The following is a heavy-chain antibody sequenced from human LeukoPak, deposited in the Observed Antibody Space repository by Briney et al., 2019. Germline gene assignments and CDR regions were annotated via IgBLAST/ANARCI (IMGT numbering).Heavy chain of an antibody. CDR1: GFTFSSYA. D-gene: IGHD2/OR15-2a*01. V-gene: IGHV3-23*01. J-gene: IGHJ5*02. CDR2: INRSGGST. CDR3: AKVEYYWFDP. Sequence: GGSLRLSCAASGFTFSSYAMSWVRQAPGKGLEWVSAINRSGGSTYYADSVKGRFTISRDDSKNTLYLQMNSLRAEDTAVYYCAKVEYYWFDPWGQGTLVTVSS.